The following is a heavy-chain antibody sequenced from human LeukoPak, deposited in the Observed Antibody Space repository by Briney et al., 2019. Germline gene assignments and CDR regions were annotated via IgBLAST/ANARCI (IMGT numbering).Heavy chain of an antibody. CDR3: AGGGGNWFDP. CDR1: GGSISSSSYY. J-gene: IGHJ5*02. CDR2: IYYSGST. D-gene: IGHD3-16*01. V-gene: IGHV4-39*07. Sequence: SETLSLTCTVSGGSISSSSYYWGWIRQPPGKGLEWIGSIYYSGSTYYNPSLKSRVTISVDTSKNQFSLKLSSVTAADTAVYYCAGGGGNWFDPWGQGTLVTVSS.